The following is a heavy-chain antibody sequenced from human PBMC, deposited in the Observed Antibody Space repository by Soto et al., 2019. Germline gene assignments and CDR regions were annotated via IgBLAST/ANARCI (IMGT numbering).Heavy chain of an antibody. V-gene: IGHV3-21*01. CDR3: ARGSQGYFDY. J-gene: IGHJ4*02. Sequence: GGSLRLSCAGSGFIFTSYRVNWVRQAPGKGLEWVSSISSISNYIYYQDSVKGRFTISRDNAKNLLYLQMNSLRAEDTAVYYCARGSQGYFDYWGQGTLVTVSS. CDR2: ISSISNYI. CDR1: GFIFTSYR.